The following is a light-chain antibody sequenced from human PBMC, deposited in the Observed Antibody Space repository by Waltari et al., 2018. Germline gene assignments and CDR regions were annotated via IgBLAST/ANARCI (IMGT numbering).Light chain of an antibody. J-gene: IGLJ2*01. Sequence: QSALTQPASVSGSPGQSITISCIGTRTDIGAYNYVSWYQQYPGKAPTLMIFYVSKRPSGVSDRFSASKSANTASLTISGLQAEDEADYYCSSYTNTNTFVLFGGGTKVTVL. CDR2: YVS. V-gene: IGLV2-14*03. CDR1: RTDIGAYNY. CDR3: SSYTNTNTFVL.